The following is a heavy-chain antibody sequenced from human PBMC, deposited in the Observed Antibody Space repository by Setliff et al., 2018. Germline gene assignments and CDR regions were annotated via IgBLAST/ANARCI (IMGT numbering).Heavy chain of an antibody. D-gene: IGHD1-26*01. CDR3: TKGRVGLAARAGY. V-gene: IGHV4-4*07. CDR2: IYASGST. CDR1: GGSISPYY. Sequence: SETLSLTCTVSGGSISPYYWSWIRQSAGKGLEWIGRIYASGSTEYNPSLGSRVTISVDTSRNQFSLQLSSVTSADTAIYYCTKGRVGLAARAGYWGQGTLVTVSS. J-gene: IGHJ4*02.